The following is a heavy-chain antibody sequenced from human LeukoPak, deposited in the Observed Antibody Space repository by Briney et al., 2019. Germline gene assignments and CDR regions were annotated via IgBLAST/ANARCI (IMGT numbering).Heavy chain of an antibody. Sequence: GGSLRLSCAASGFTFSHYGVHWVRQAPGKGLEWVAVISYDGSNKYFADSVKGRFTISRDNSKNTLYLQMNSLGAEDTAVYYCAKGGTPFSSGDCHWGQGTLVTVSS. J-gene: IGHJ4*02. CDR1: GFTFSHYG. V-gene: IGHV3-30*18. CDR3: AKGGTPFSSGDCH. D-gene: IGHD2-21*01. CDR2: ISYDGSNK.